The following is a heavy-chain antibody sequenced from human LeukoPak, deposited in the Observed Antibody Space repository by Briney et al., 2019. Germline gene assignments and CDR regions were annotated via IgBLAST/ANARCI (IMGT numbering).Heavy chain of an antibody. CDR2: ISSSSSYI. Sequence: GVSLRLYCTVSGFTVSSNSMSWVRQAPGKGLEWVSSISSSSSYIYYADSVKGRFTISRDNAKNSLYLQMNSLGAEDSAVYYCARDSLHPRRLSDAFDVWGQGTMVTVSS. CDR1: GFTVSSNS. CDR3: ARDSLHPRRLSDAFDV. V-gene: IGHV3-21*01. D-gene: IGHD3-16*02. J-gene: IGHJ3*01.